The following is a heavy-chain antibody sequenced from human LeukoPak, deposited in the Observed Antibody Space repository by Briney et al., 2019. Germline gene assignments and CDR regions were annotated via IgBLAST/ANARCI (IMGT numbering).Heavy chain of an antibody. V-gene: IGHV1-3*01. Sequence: ASVKVSCKASGYTFTSYAMHWVRQAPGQRLEWMGWINAGNGNTKYSQKFQGRVTITRDTSASTAYMELSSLRSEDTAVYYCASSLTRTVGYCSGGSCDDAFDIWGQGTMVTVSS. CDR1: GYTFTSYA. CDR2: INAGNGNT. D-gene: IGHD2-15*01. CDR3: ASSLTRTVGYCSGGSCDDAFDI. J-gene: IGHJ3*02.